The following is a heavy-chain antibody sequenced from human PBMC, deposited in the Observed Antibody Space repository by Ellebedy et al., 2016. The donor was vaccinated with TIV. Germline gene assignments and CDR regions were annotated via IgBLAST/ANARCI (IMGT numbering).Heavy chain of an antibody. CDR1: GGTFSSYA. V-gene: IGHV1-46*01. Sequence: ASVKVSCKASGGTFSSYAISWVRQAPGQGLEWMGIINPSGGGTSYAQKFQGRVTMTTEISTTTAYMEMRSLRSDDTAVYYCARDSRSDWGNFDLWGRGTLVTVSS. J-gene: IGHJ2*01. D-gene: IGHD6-19*01. CDR3: ARDSRSDWGNFDL. CDR2: INPSGGGT.